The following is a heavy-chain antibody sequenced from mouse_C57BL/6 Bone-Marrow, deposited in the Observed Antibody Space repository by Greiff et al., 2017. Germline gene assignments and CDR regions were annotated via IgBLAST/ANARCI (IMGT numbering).Heavy chain of an antibody. J-gene: IGHJ4*01. CDR3: ARNYDYDTGYYAMDY. Sequence: QVQLKESGPGLVQPSQSLSLTCTVSGFSLTSYGVHWVRQSPGKGLEWLGVIWSGGSTDYNAAVKSRLSLSKDNSKSQVFFKMNSLQADYTAIYYCARNYDYDTGYYAMDYWGQGTSVTVSS. CDR2: IWSGGST. CDR1: GFSLTSYG. V-gene: IGHV2-2*01. D-gene: IGHD2-4*01.